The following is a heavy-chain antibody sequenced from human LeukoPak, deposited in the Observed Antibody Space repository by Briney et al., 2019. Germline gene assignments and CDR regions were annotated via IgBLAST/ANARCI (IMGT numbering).Heavy chain of an antibody. CDR2: ISAYNGNT. CDR1: GYTFTSYG. Sequence: GASVKVSCKASGYTFTSYGISWVRQAPGQGLEWMGWISAYNGNTNYAQKLQGRVTMTTDTSTSTAYMELRSLRSDDTAVYYCAREGRLMGYSGGLGFVYWGQGTPVTVSS. V-gene: IGHV1-18*01. D-gene: IGHD6-19*01. CDR3: AREGRLMGYSGGLGFVY. J-gene: IGHJ4*02.